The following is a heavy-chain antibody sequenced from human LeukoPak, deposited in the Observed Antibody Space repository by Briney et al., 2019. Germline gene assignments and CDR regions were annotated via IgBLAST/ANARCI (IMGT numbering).Heavy chain of an antibody. CDR2: ITESGHST. Sequence: GGSLRLSCAASGFGFSSYAMSWVRQAPGKGLEWVSLITESGHSTYYTKSVKGRFTISRDNSKNTLYLQMNSLGVEDTALYFTAKGFSCAENRCYGLDSWAQGILVIVSS. V-gene: IGHV3-23*01. CDR1: GFGFSSYA. D-gene: IGHD4/OR15-4a*01. CDR3: AKGFSCAENRCYGLDS. J-gene: IGHJ4*02.